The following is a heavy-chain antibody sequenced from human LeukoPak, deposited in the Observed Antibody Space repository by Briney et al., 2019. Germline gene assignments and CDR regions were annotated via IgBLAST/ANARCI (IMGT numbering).Heavy chain of an antibody. CDR3: ARANSSILYFDY. V-gene: IGHV4-4*07. D-gene: IGHD6-13*01. CDR1: GGSISSYY. Sequence: SETLSLTCTVSGGSISSYYWSRIRQPAGKGLEWIGRIYTSGSTNYNPSLKRRVTMSVDTSKNQFSLKLSSVTAADTAVYYCARANSSILYFDYWGQGTLVTVSS. CDR2: IYTSGST. J-gene: IGHJ4*02.